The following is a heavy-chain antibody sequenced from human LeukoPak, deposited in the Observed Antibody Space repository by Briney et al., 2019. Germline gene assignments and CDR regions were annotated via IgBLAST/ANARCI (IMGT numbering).Heavy chain of an antibody. Sequence: QPGGSLRLSCAASGFTFSTSAMGWVRQAPGKGLEWVSSIKGGGGDPFYADSVKGRFTISRDNSKNTLLLQLNSLRAEDTAVYYCAKGGHDYNPFYWWGQGTLVTVSS. CDR3: AKGGHDYNPFYW. D-gene: IGHD4-11*01. CDR1: GFTFSTSA. CDR2: IKGGGGDP. J-gene: IGHJ4*02. V-gene: IGHV3-23*01.